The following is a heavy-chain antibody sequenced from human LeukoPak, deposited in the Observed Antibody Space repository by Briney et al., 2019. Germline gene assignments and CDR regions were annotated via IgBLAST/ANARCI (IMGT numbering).Heavy chain of an antibody. CDR3: SNGYCSGDSCY. Sequence: GGSLRLSCAASGFTFSNYWMSWVRQTPGKGLEWVGNINQGGSEKYYVDSVKGRFTISRDNAKNSLYLQINSPTVEDTAVYYCSNGYCSGDSCYWSQGTLVTVSS. D-gene: IGHD2-15*01. CDR2: INQGGSEK. V-gene: IGHV3-7*01. CDR1: GFTFSNYW. J-gene: IGHJ4*02.